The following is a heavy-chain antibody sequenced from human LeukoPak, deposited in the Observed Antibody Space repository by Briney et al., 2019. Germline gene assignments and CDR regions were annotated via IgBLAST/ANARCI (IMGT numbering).Heavy chain of an antibody. J-gene: IGHJ6*03. CDR1: GYTFTNYN. CDR3: ARDLRYYDFWSGHKGYYYMDV. CDR2: INPSGGST. D-gene: IGHD3-3*01. V-gene: IGHV1-46*01. Sequence: ASVKVSCKASGYTFTNYNMHWVRQAPGQGLEWMGLINPSGGSTSYAQKFQGRVTMTRDTSTSTVYMELSSLRSEDTAVYYCARDLRYYDFWSGHKGYYYMDVWGKGTTVTVSS.